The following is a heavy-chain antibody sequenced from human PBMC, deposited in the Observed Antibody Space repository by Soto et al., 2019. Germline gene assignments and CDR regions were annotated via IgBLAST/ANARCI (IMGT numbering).Heavy chain of an antibody. J-gene: IGHJ4*02. CDR1: GYTFTDYY. CDR2: INPESGNP. CDR3: ASEDCTNTNCLKGFHY. V-gene: IGHV1-2*02. D-gene: IGHD2-8*01. Sequence: QVQMVQSGAEVKKPGDSVKVSCKASGYTFTDYYMHWVRQAPGQGFEWVGGINPESGNPKYVPKFQGRVTVTRDTSTSTAYIELNGLTSDDTAVYYCASEDCTNTNCLKGFHYWGQGTLVTVSS.